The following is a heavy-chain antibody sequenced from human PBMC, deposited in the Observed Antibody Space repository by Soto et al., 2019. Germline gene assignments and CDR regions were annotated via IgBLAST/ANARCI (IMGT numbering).Heavy chain of an antibody. J-gene: IGHJ6*04. CDR3: AAIDDILTGPYYYYGMDV. V-gene: IGHV1-58*02. D-gene: IGHD3-9*01. CDR2: IVVGSGNT. Sequence: GASVKVSCKASGFTFTSSAMQWVRQARGQRLEWIGWIVVGSGNTNYAQKFQERVTITRDMSTSTAYMELSSLRSEDTAVYYCAAIDDILTGPYYYYGMDVWGKGTTVTVSS. CDR1: GFTFTSSA.